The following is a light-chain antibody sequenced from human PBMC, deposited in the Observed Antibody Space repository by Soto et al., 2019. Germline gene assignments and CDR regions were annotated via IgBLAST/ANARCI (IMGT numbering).Light chain of an antibody. CDR3: SSYTSSSTYV. CDR2: EVS. J-gene: IGLJ1*01. V-gene: IGLV2-14*01. CDR1: SSDVGGYKY. Sequence: QSALTQPASVSGSPGQSITISCTGTSSDVGGYKYVSWYQQHPGKAPKLMIYEVSNRPSGVSNRISGSKSGNTASLTISGLQAEDEADYSCSSYTSSSTYVFGTGTKVTVL.